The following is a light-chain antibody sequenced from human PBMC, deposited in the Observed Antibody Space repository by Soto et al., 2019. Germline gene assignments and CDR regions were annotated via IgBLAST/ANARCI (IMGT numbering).Light chain of an antibody. CDR2: DVS. Sequence: QSALTQPASVSGSPGQSITISCTGTSSDVGGYNYVSWCQQHPGKAPKFMIYDVSNRPSGVSNRFSGSKSGNTASLTISGLQAEDEADYYCCSYTTSNTRQIVFGTGTRSPS. CDR1: SSDVGGYNY. V-gene: IGLV2-14*01. CDR3: CSYTTSNTRQIV. J-gene: IGLJ1*01.